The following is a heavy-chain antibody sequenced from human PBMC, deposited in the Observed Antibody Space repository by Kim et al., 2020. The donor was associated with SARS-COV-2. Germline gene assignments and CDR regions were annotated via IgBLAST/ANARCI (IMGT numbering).Heavy chain of an antibody. J-gene: IGHJ4*02. CDR2: ISSSSSYT. Sequence: GGSLRLSCAASGFTFSDYYMSWIRQAPGKGLEWVSYISSSSSYTNYADSVKGRFTISRDNAKNSLYLQMNSLRAEDTAVYYCASGVIFGVVKGLAPFDYWGQGTLVTVSS. CDR1: GFTFSDYY. V-gene: IGHV3-11*03. D-gene: IGHD3-3*01. CDR3: ASGVIFGVVKGLAPFDY.